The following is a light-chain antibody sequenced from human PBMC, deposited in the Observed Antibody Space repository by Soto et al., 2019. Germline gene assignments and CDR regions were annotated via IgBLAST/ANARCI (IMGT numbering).Light chain of an antibody. CDR2: TVS. V-gene: IGKV2-30*01. Sequence: DVVMTQSPPSLPVTLGQPASISCRSSQSVVYSDGNAYLNWFHQRPGQSPRRLIYTVSNRDSGVXDXXSGAGSGTDFTLKISRVAAEDVGIYYCMQGTYWPPTFGQGTKVEI. CDR3: MQGTYWPPT. CDR1: QSVVYSDGNAY. J-gene: IGKJ1*01.